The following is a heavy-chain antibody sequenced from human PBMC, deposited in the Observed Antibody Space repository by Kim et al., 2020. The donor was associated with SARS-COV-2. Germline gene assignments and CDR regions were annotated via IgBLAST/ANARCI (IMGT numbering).Heavy chain of an antibody. D-gene: IGHD3-3*01. CDR2: INPNSGGT. V-gene: IGHV1-2*06. CDR3: ARDSSIFGVVITPLSYYYGMDV. J-gene: IGHJ6*02. CDR1: GYTXTGYY. Sequence: ASVKVSCKAXGYTXTGYYMHWVRQAPGQGLEWMGRINPNSGGTNYAQKFQGRVTMTRDTSISTAYMELSRLRSDDTAVYYCARDSSIFGVVITPLSYYYGMDVWGQGTTVTVSS.